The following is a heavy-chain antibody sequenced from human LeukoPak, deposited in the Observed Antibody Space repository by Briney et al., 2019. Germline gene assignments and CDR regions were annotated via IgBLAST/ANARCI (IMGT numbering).Heavy chain of an antibody. D-gene: IGHD1-14*01. CDR2: IYGGGSGST. CDR1: GFTFSKYT. J-gene: IGHJ4*02. Sequence: GGSLRLSCVASGFTFSKYTRSRVRQAPGKGLEWVSGIYGGGSGSTFYAESVKGRFTISRDNSKNTLYLQMNSLRDEDTAIYYCAKDFTPDGIWDIDYWGRGPLITVSS. V-gene: IGHV3-23*01. CDR3: AKDFTPDGIWDIDY.